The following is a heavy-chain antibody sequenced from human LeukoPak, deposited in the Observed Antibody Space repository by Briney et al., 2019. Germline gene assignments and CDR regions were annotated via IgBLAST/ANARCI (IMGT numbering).Heavy chain of an antibody. D-gene: IGHD3-3*01. CDR1: GGSISSGSYY. J-gene: IGHJ2*01. CDR3: ARDPSTYDFWSGYQYWYFDL. Sequence: SQTLSLTCTVSGGSISSGSYYWSWIRQPAGKGLEWIGRIYTSGSTNYNPSLKSRVTISVDTSKNQFSLKLSSVTAADTAVYYCARDPSTYDFWSGYQYWYFDLWGRGTLVTVSS. CDR2: IYTSGST. V-gene: IGHV4-61*02.